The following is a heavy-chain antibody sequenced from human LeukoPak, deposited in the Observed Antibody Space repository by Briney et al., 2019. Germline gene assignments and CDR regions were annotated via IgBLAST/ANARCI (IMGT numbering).Heavy chain of an antibody. CDR2: ISGSGGST. J-gene: IGHJ4*02. D-gene: IGHD3-3*01. Sequence: GGSLRLSCAASGFTFSSYWMSWVRQAPGKGLEWVSAISGSGGSTYYADSVKGRFTISRDNSKNTLYLQMNSLRAEDTAVYYCAKDYDFWSGYYDYWGQGTLVTVSS. CDR1: GFTFSSYW. V-gene: IGHV3-23*01. CDR3: AKDYDFWSGYYDY.